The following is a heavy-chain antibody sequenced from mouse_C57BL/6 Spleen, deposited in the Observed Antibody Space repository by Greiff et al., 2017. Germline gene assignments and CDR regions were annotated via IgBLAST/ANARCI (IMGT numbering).Heavy chain of an antibody. D-gene: IGHD1-1*01. Sequence: EVKLVESGGGLVQPGGSLSLSCAASGFTFTDYYMSWVRQPPGKALEWLGFIRNKANGYTTEYSASVKGRFTISRDNSQSILYLQMNALRAEDSATYYCARWGKLYGSEFDYWGQGTTLTVSS. J-gene: IGHJ2*01. CDR3: ARWGKLYGSEFDY. CDR2: IRNKANGYTT. CDR1: GFTFTDYY. V-gene: IGHV7-3*01.